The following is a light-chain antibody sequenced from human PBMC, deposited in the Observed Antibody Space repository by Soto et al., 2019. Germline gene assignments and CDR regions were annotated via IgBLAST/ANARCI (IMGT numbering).Light chain of an antibody. CDR3: LVYYDSAWV. CDR1: TGAVTSGYY. CDR2: GVS. V-gene: IGLV7-43*01. J-gene: IGLJ3*02. Sequence: QAVVTQEPSLTVSPGGTVTLTCTSSTGAVTSGYYPNWFQQKPGQPPRALIYGVSNRHSWTPARFSGSLLGGKAALTLSGAQPEDEADYYCLVYYDSAWVFGGGTKLTVL.